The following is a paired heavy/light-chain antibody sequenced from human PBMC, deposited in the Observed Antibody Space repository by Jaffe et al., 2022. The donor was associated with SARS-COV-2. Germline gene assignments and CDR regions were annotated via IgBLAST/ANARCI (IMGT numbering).Heavy chain of an antibody. V-gene: IGHV4-59*01. J-gene: IGHJ1*01. CDR3: ARGEYVGPFAEHFQH. CDR1: GDSISSYY. D-gene: IGHD3-16*01. Sequence: QVQLQESGPGLVKPSETLSVTCTVSGDSISSYYWMWIRQPPGKGLEWIGYIYYSGSTNYSPSLRNRVTISVDRSKNQFSLNLSSVTAADTAVYYCARGEYVGPFAEHFQHWGQGTLVTVSS. CDR2: IYYSGST.
Light chain of an antibody. V-gene: IGLV3-9*01. J-gene: IGLJ2*01. CDR3: QVWDSSTAI. CDR2: SDT. CDR1: NFGSKN. Sequence: SYELAQPLSVSVALGQTASITCGGDNFGSKNVHWYQQKPGLAPVLVIYSDTNRPSGIPERFSGFKSGNTATLTISRAQAGDEADYYCQVWDSSTAIFGGGTKVTVL.